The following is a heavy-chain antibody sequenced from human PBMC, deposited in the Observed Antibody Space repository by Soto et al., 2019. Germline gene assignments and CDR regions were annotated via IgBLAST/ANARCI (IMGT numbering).Heavy chain of an antibody. Sequence: SETLSLTCAVYGGSFSGYYWSWIRQPPGKGLEWIGEINHSGSTNYNPSLKSRVTISVDTSKNQSSLKLSSVTAADTAVYYCARRVSWYYYDSSGYYAHFDYWGQGTLVTVSS. D-gene: IGHD3-22*01. CDR2: INHSGST. CDR3: ARRVSWYYYDSSGYYAHFDY. CDR1: GGSFSGYY. J-gene: IGHJ4*02. V-gene: IGHV4-34*01.